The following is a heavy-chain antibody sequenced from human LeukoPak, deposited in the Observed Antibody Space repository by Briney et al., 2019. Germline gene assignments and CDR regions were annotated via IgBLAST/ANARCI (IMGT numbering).Heavy chain of an antibody. CDR1: GFTFSSYA. J-gene: IGHJ6*02. CDR2: ISSNGDST. Sequence: GGSLRLACSASGFTFSSYAMHWVRQAPGKALEYVSAISSNGDSTYYADSVKGRFTISRDNSKNTLYLQMNSLRAEDTAVYYCAKDREYDILTGYLRTPSMDVWGQGTTVTVSS. CDR3: AKDREYDILTGYLRTPSMDV. V-gene: IGHV3-64*04. D-gene: IGHD3-9*01.